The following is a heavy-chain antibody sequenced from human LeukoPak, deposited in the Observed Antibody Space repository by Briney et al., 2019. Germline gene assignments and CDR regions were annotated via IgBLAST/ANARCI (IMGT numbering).Heavy chain of an antibody. D-gene: IGHD3-22*01. J-gene: IGHJ4*02. CDR3: ARKRYDDPYFFDY. V-gene: IGHV4-30-4*01. Sequence: SETLSLTCSVSGGSISSGDYYWSWLRQPPGKGLEWIGYIYYSGTTYYNPSLRSRVTLSVDTSKNQFSLRLNSVTAADTAVYYCARKRYDDPYFFDYWGQGTLVTVSS. CDR2: IYYSGTT. CDR1: GGSISSGDYY.